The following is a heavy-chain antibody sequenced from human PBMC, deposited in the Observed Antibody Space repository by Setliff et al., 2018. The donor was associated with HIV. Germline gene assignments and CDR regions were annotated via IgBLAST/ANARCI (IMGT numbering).Heavy chain of an antibody. CDR3: ARRTIAAAGTSAFDI. CDR1: GYSFTSYW. V-gene: IGHV5-51*01. J-gene: IGHJ3*02. Sequence: GASLKISCKGSGYSFTSYWIGWVRQMPGKGLEWMGIIYPGDSDTRYSPSFQGQVTISADKSISTAYLQWSSLKASDTATYYCARRTIAAAGTSAFDIWGQGTMVTVSS. D-gene: IGHD6-13*01. CDR2: IYPGDSDT.